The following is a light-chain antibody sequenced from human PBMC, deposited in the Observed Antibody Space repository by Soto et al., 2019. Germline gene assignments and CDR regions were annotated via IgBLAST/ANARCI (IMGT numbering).Light chain of an antibody. CDR1: QSIDSD. Sequence: EIMMTQSPANVSVFPGERATLSCRASQSIDSDLAWYQQKPGHVPRLLIYGASTRATAVPARFSGSGSGTEFTHTIISLQSDDFAVYYCQQYSHWRTFGPGSKVEIK. CDR3: QQYSHWRT. J-gene: IGKJ1*01. V-gene: IGKV3-15*01. CDR2: GAS.